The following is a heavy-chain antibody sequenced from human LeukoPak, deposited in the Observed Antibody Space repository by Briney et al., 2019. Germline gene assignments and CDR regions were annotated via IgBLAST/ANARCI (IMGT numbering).Heavy chain of an antibody. V-gene: IGHV3-23*01. J-gene: IGHJ4*01. Sequence: GGSLRLSCAASGFTFNTYGMAWVRQAPGKGLEWVSVISGSGDSTYYADSVKGRFTTSRDNSMHTVSLQMNSLRVEDTATYYCASEVSRFAYWGQGSLVTVAS. CDR1: GFTFNTYG. CDR3: ASEVSRFAY. CDR2: ISGSGDST.